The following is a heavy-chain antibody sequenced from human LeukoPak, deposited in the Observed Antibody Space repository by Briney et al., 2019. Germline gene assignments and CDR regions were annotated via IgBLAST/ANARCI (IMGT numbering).Heavy chain of an antibody. CDR2: IRSKAYGGTT. Sequence: PGGSLRLSCTASGFTFGDNAMSWVRQAPGRGLEWVGFIRSKAYGGTTEYAASVKGRFTISRDDSKSIAYLQMNSLKTEDTAVYYCTSDSHGSSYYDSSGYSHYWGQGTLVTVSS. CDR1: GFTFGDNA. D-gene: IGHD3-22*01. J-gene: IGHJ4*02. CDR3: TSDSHGSSYYDSSGYSHY. V-gene: IGHV3-49*04.